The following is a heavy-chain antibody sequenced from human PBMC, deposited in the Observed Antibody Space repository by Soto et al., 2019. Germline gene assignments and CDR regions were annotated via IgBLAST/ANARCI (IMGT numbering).Heavy chain of an antibody. CDR3: ARDRGDCSGGSCYGVTDY. CDR2: ISYDGSNK. Sequence: QVQLVESGGGVVQPGRSLRLSCAASGFTFSSYAMHWVRQAPGKGLEWVAVISYDGSNKYYADSVKGRFTISRDNSKNTLYLQMNSLRAEDTAVYYCARDRGDCSGGSCYGVTDYWGQGTLFTVSS. CDR1: GFTFSSYA. J-gene: IGHJ4*02. D-gene: IGHD2-15*01. V-gene: IGHV3-30-3*01.